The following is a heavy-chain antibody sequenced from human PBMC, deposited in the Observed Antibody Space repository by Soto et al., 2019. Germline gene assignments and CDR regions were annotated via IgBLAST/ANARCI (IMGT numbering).Heavy chain of an antibody. CDR2: IYSGGST. Sequence: GGSLRLSCAASGFTVSSNYMSWVRQAPGKGLEWVSVIYSGGSTYYADSVKGRFTISRDNSKNTLYLQMNSLRAEDTAVYYCASWYSSSWYWYDYWGQGTQVTVSS. D-gene: IGHD6-13*01. V-gene: IGHV3-66*01. CDR1: GFTVSSNY. J-gene: IGHJ4*02. CDR3: ASWYSSSWYWYDY.